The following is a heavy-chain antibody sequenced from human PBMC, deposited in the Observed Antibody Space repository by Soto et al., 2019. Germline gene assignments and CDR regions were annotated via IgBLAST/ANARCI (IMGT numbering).Heavy chain of an antibody. CDR2: IYYSGST. D-gene: IGHD4-17*01. CDR3: ARREADYGDYYYYMDV. Sequence: SETLSLTCTVSGGSISSYYWSWIRQPPGKGLEWIGYIYYSGSTNYNPSLKSRVTISVDTSKNQFSLKLSSVTAADTAVYYCARREADYGDYYYYMDVWGKGTTVTVS. V-gene: IGHV4-59*08. J-gene: IGHJ6*03. CDR1: GGSISSYY.